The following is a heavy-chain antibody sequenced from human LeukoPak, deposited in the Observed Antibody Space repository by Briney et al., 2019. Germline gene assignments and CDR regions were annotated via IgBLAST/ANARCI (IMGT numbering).Heavy chain of an antibody. Sequence: ASVKVSCKASGYTFTGYYMQWVRQAPGQGLEWMGRINPNSGDIDYAQKFQGRVTMTRDTSISTGYMELSRLTSDDTAVYYCVREGSSWSYWGQGTQVTVPS. D-gene: IGHD6-13*01. CDR3: VREGSSWSY. J-gene: IGHJ4*02. CDR2: INPNSGDI. V-gene: IGHV1-2*06. CDR1: GYTFTGYY.